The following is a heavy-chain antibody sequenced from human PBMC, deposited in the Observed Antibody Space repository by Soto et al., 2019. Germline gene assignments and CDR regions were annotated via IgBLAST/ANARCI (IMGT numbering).Heavy chain of an antibody. Sequence: GGSLRLSCAASGFTFSSYWMSWVRQAPGKGLEWVANIKQDGSEKYYVDSVKGRFTISRDNAKNSLYLQMNSLRAEDTAVYYCASEGPSFIQLWPHFDYWGQGTLVTVSS. V-gene: IGHV3-7*03. J-gene: IGHJ4*02. CDR3: ASEGPSFIQLWPHFDY. CDR2: IKQDGSEK. D-gene: IGHD5-18*01. CDR1: GFTFSSYW.